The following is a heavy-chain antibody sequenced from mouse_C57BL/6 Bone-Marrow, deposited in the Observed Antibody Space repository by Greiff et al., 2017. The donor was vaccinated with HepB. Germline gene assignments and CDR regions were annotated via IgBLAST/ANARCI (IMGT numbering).Heavy chain of an antibody. D-gene: IGHD4-1*02. V-gene: IGHV1-82*01. J-gene: IGHJ3*01. Sequence: QVQLQQSGPELVKPGASVKISCKASGYAFSSSWMNWVKQRPGKGLEWIGRIYPGDGDTNYNGKFKGKATLTADKSSSTAYMQLSSLTSEDSAVYFCASTGTTWLADWGQGTLVTVSA. CDR3: ASTGTTWLAD. CDR1: GYAFSSSW. CDR2: IYPGDGDT.